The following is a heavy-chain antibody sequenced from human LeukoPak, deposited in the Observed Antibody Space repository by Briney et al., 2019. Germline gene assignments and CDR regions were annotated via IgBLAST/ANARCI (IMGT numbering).Heavy chain of an antibody. CDR2: IYTSGST. Sequence: SQTLSLTCTVSGGSISSGSYHWSWIRQPAGKGLEWIGRIYTSGSTNYNPSLKSRVTISVDTSKNQFSLKLSSVTAADTAVYYCATAGAWGQGTLVTVSS. CDR1: GGSISSGSYH. V-gene: IGHV4-61*02. J-gene: IGHJ5*02. D-gene: IGHD3-10*01. CDR3: ATAGA.